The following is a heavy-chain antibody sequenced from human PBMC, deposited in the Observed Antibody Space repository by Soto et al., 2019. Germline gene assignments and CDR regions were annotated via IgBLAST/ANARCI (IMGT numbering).Heavy chain of an antibody. CDR3: AREGERLHFDY. CDR1: GFTFSSYG. D-gene: IGHD3-16*01. Sequence: QVQLVESGGGVVQPGRSLRLSCAASGFTFSSYGMHWVRQSPGRGLEWVAVMWSDGSNKYYADAVKGRFTISRDNAKNTLFLQMDSLSAEATAVYYCAREGERLHFDYWGQGTLVNVSS. CDR2: MWSDGSNK. J-gene: IGHJ4*02. V-gene: IGHV3-33*01.